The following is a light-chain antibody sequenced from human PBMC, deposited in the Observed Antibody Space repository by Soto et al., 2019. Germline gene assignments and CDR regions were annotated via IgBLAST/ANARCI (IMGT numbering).Light chain of an antibody. CDR2: RND. CDR3: AAWDDSLSVV. Sequence: QSVLTQQPSASGTPGQRVTISCSGSSSNIGSFYVYWYQQLPGTAPKLLIYRNDQRPSGVPDRFSGSKSGTSASLAISGLRSEDEADYYCAAWDDSLSVVFGGGTKLTVL. CDR1: SSNIGSFY. J-gene: IGLJ2*01. V-gene: IGLV1-47*01.